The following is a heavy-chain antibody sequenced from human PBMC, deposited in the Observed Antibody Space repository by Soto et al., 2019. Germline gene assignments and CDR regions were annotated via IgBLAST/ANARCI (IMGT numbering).Heavy chain of an antibody. V-gene: IGHV3-23*01. CDR3: AKDRTIAARNYDA. CDR1: GFTFSDHG. Sequence: DVQLLESGGGLVQPGGALSLACEASGFTFSDHGMSWVRQAPGKGLEWVSALSGSVGSTYYANSVKGRFTISRDNSKNTLFLQMSSLRDDDTAVYYCAKDRTIAARNYDAWGQGALVTVSS. J-gene: IGHJ5*02. CDR2: LSGSVGST. D-gene: IGHD6-6*01.